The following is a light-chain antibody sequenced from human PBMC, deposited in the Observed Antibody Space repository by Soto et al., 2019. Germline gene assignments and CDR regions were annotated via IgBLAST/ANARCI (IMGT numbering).Light chain of an antibody. CDR1: QSISSW. J-gene: IGKJ3*01. Sequence: DIQMTQSPSTLSASIGDRVTITCRASQSISSWLAWYQQKAGKAPKLLIYRASSLESGVPSRFSGSGSGTEFTLTISSLHPDDFATYYCQQYDTYSTFGPGTKVDIK. V-gene: IGKV1-5*03. CDR3: QQYDTYST. CDR2: RAS.